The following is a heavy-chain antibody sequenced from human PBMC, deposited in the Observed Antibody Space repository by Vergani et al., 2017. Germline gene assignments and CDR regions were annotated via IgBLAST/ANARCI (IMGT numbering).Heavy chain of an antibody. CDR1: GESFSSFY. V-gene: IGHV4-34*02. CDR3: AREYSSSVGFLAY. D-gene: IGHD6-6*01. J-gene: IGHJ4*02. CDR2: INNDGHT. Sequence: QVQLQQWGAGVVKPSGTLSLTCAVFGESFSSFYWSWIRQPPGKGLEWIGEINNDGHTNYNPSLESRVTVSRDTAKNQFSLKLSSVTAADTAVYYCAREYSSSVGFLAYWGQGTLVTVSS.